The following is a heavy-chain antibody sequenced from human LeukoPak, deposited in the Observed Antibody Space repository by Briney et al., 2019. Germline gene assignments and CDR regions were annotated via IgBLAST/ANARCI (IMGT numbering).Heavy chain of an antibody. CDR3: TRALPRYYDSSGYYYYFDY. CDR1: GFTFGDYA. CDR2: IRSKAYGGTT. J-gene: IGHJ4*02. V-gene: IGHV3-49*04. Sequence: GGSLRLSCTASGFTFGDYAMSWVRQAPGKGLEWVGFIRSKAYGGTTEYAASVKSRFTISRDDSKSIAYLQMNSLKTEDTAVYYCTRALPRYYDSSGYYYYFDYWGQGTLVTVSS. D-gene: IGHD3-22*01.